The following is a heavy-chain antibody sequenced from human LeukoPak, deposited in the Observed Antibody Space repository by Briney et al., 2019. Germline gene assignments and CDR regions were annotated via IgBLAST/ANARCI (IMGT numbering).Heavy chain of an antibody. CDR3: ARAVGYYYGAGSYNNYYYMDV. V-gene: IGHV4-59*12. CDR1: GGSISSYY. J-gene: IGHJ6*03. D-gene: IGHD3-10*01. Sequence: SETLSLTCTVSGGSISSYYWSWIRQPPGKGLEWIGYIYYSGSTNYNPSLKRRVTISVDTSKNQFSLELSSVTAADTAVYYCARAVGYYYGAGSYNNYYYMDVWGKGTTVTVSS. CDR2: IYYSGST.